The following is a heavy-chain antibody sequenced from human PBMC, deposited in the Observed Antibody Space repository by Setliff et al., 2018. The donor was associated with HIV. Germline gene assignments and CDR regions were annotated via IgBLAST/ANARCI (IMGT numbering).Heavy chain of an antibody. CDR2: IYTSGST. V-gene: IGHV4-61*02. J-gene: IGHJ6*02. CDR3: ARDSGTTGWCVDV. Sequence: SETLSLTCTVSGYSISSGYYWSWIRQPAGKGLEWIGRIYTSGSTNYNPSLKSRVTISVDTSKNQFSLKLSSVTAADTAVYYCARDSGTTGWCVDVWGQGTTVTV. D-gene: IGHD3-10*01. CDR1: GYSISSGYY.